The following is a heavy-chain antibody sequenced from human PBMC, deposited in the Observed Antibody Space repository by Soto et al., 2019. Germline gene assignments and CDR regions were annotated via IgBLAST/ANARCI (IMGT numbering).Heavy chain of an antibody. CDR2: IHQDGNEK. Sequence: GGSLGLSCIASGFTFGSYAMHWARQTPGKGLEWVANIHQDGNEKYYIDSVKGRLTITRDNAKKAVYRKMTSLRAEDTAVYYCAGGNAVDVGGHGTTVTVSS. CDR3: AGGNAVDV. CDR1: GFTFGSYA. J-gene: IGHJ6*02. V-gene: IGHV3-7*01.